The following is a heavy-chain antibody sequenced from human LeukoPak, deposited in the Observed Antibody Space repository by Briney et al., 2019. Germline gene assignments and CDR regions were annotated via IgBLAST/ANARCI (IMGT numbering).Heavy chain of an antibody. CDR1: GGSISSGGYY. D-gene: IGHD3-16*01. V-gene: IGHV4-30-2*01. CDR2: IYHSGST. Sequence: SQTLSLTCTVSGGSISSGGYYWSWIRQPPGKGLEWIGYIYHSGSTYYNPSLKSRVTISVDRSKNQFSLKLSSVTAADTAVYYCARECIMITFGGAGPNWFDPWGQGTLVTVSS. J-gene: IGHJ5*02. CDR3: ARECIMITFGGAGPNWFDP.